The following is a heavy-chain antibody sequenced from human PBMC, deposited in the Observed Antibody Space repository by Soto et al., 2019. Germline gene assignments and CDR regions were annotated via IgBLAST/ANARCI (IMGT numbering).Heavy chain of an antibody. CDR2: TRNKANSYTT. D-gene: IGHD1-26*01. Sequence: EVQLVESGGGLVQPGGSLRLSCAASGFTFSDHYMDWVRQAPGKGLEWVGRTRNKANSYTTEYAASVKGRFTISRDDSNNSLYLQMNSLKTADMAVYYCARAIGSYSYYFDDWGQGTMVTVSS. J-gene: IGHJ4*02. CDR1: GFTFSDHY. CDR3: ARAIGSYSYYFDD. V-gene: IGHV3-72*01.